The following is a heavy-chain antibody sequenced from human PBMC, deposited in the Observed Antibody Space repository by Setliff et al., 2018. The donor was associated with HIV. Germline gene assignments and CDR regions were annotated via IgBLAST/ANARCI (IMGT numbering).Heavy chain of an antibody. D-gene: IGHD3-22*01. V-gene: IGHV1-46*01. CDR1: GYTFTSYL. CDR3: ARVRLTMIMMVDYFDQ. J-gene: IGHJ4*02. CDR2: INPSGGST. Sequence: ASVKVSCKASGYTFTSYLIQWVRQAPGKGLEWMGVINPSGGSTSFAENFQGRATMTRDTSTSTVYMELSSLRSEDTAVYYCARVRLTMIMMVDYFDQWGQGTLVTVSS.